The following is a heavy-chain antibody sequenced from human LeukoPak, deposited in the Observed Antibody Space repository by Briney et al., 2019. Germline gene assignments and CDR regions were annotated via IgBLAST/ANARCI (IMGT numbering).Heavy chain of an antibody. CDR3: ARDWVRSSCTD. Sequence: GGSLRLSCAASGPTFSSYWMSWVRQAPGKGLEWVADINQDGSEIYYVDSVKGRFTISRDNAKNSLYLQMNSLRADDTAVYYCARDWVRSSCTDWGQGTLVTVSS. D-gene: IGHD6-13*01. V-gene: IGHV3-7*01. J-gene: IGHJ4*02. CDR1: GPTFSSYW. CDR2: INQDGSEI.